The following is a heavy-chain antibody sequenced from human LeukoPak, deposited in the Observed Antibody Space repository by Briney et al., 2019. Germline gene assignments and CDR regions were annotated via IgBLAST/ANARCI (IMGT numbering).Heavy chain of an antibody. Sequence: SETLSLTCTVSGGSFSSGSYYWRWIRQPAGTGLEWIGRIYTSGSTNYNPSLKSRVTISVDTSKNQFSLKLSSVTAADTAVYYCASMRVRGVIITGAIDYWGQGTLVTVSS. V-gene: IGHV4-61*02. J-gene: IGHJ4*02. CDR1: GGSFSSGSYY. D-gene: IGHD3-10*01. CDR3: ASMRVRGVIITGAIDY. CDR2: IYTSGST.